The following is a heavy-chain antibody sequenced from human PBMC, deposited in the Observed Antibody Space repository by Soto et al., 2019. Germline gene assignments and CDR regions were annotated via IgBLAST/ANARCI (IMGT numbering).Heavy chain of an antibody. CDR3: ANLVIGDCSGNTCDDY. J-gene: IGHJ4*02. Sequence: VQLLESGGGLIQPGGSLRLSCAASGFTFSYGIHWLRQAPGKGLEWVAYISYDSSIKFYGDSVKGRFTISRDNSKNTQLLQMNSLRAADTAFYYCANLVIGDCSGNTCDDYWGQGTLVAVSS. CDR2: ISYDSSIK. D-gene: IGHD2-15*01. V-gene: IGHV3-30*18. CDR1: GFTFSYG.